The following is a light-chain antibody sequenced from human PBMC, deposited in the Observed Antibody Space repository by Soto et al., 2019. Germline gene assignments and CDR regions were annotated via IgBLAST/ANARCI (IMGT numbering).Light chain of an antibody. Sequence: ETVMTQSPDTLSVSPGESATLSCRASQDVSTNLAWFHHKPGQTPRLVLYGASKRATGIPARFSGSGSGRHFTLTISSLQSEDFGVYYCQQYNNCPPYSFGQGTKVEIK. CDR1: QDVSTN. J-gene: IGKJ2*03. V-gene: IGKV3-15*01. CDR2: GAS. CDR3: QQYNNCPPYS.